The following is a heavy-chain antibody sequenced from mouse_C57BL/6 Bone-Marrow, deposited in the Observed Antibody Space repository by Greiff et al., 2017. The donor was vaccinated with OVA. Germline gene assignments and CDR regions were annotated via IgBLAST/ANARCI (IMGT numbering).Heavy chain of an antibody. CDR2: ISDGGSYT. D-gene: IGHD2-12*01. CDR3: ARDRRRRWRCAY. V-gene: IGHV5-4*01. Sequence: EVKLMESGGGLVKPGGSLKLSCAASGFTFSSYAMSWVRQTPEKRLEWVATISDGGSYTYYPDNVKGRFTISRDNAKNNLYLQMSHLKSEDTAMYYCARDRRRRWRCAYWGQGTLVTVSA. CDR1: GFTFSSYA. J-gene: IGHJ3*01.